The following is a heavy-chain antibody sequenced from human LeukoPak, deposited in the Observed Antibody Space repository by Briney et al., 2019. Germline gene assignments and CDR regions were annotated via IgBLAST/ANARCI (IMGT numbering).Heavy chain of an antibody. CDR2: ISRSGGST. CDR3: AKRWLLYSEPHYMDV. V-gene: IGHV3-23*01. Sequence: QPGGSLRLSCAVSGITFSSYAMNWVRQPPGKGLEWISVISRSGGSTYYANSVKGRFTISRDNSKKTLYLQMNSLRAEDTAVYYCAKRWLLYSEPHYMDVWGKGTTVTVSS. J-gene: IGHJ6*03. D-gene: IGHD3-3*01. CDR1: GITFSSYA.